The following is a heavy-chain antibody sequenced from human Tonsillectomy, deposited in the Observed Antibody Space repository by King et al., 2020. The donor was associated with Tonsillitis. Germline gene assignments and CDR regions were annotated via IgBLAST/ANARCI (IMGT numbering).Heavy chain of an antibody. CDR1: GFTFSSYS. CDR2: ISSSGSYI. V-gene: IGHV3-21*01. CDR3: ARDRGGVVVAAFDY. J-gene: IGHJ4*02. D-gene: IGHD2-15*01. Sequence: EVQLVESGGGLVKPGGSLRLSCAASGFTFSSYSMNWVRQAPGKGLEWVSSISSSGSYIYYADSVKGRFTISRDNAKNSLYLQMNSLRAEDTAVYYCARDRGGVVVAAFDYWGQGTLVTVSS.